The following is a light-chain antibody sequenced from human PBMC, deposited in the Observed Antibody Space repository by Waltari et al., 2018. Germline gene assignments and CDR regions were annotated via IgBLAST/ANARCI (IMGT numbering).Light chain of an antibody. V-gene: IGKV3-11*01. J-gene: IGKJ4*01. CDR2: DAS. Sequence: EIVLSKSPATLSLSPGERAPPACRASQSVSSYLAWYQQKPGQAPRLLIYDASNRATGIPARFSGSGSGTDFTLTISSLEPEDFAVYYCQQRSNWPPSLTFGGGTKVEIK. CDR1: QSVSSY. CDR3: QQRSNWPPSLT.